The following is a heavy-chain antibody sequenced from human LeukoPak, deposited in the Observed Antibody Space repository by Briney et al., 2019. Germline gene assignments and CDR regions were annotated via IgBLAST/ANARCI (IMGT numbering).Heavy chain of an antibody. V-gene: IGHV3-30*02. J-gene: IGHJ1*01. Sequence: HSGGSLRLSCAASGFTFSSYGMHWVRQAPGKGLEWVAFIRYDGSNKYYADSVKGRFTISRDNSKKTLYLQMNSLRGEDTAVYYCARDNGGNSLYFQHWGQGKLATVSS. CDR1: GFTFSSYG. D-gene: IGHD4-23*01. CDR2: IRYDGSNK. CDR3: ARDNGGNSLYFQH.